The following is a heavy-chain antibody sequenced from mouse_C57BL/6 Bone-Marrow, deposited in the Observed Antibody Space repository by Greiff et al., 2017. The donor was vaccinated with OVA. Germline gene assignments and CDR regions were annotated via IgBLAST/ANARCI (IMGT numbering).Heavy chain of an antibody. CDR3: SRDRKGYPPNGY. D-gene: IGHD2-2*01. V-gene: IGHV5-4*01. Sequence: EVQVVESGGGLVKPGGSLKLSCAASGFTFSSYAMSWVRQTPEKRLEWVATISDGGSYTYYPDNVKGRFTISRDNAKNNLYLQMSNLKSEATAMYYFSRDRKGYPPNGYWGQGTSGTGPS. CDR1: GFTFSSYA. J-gene: IGHJ4*01. CDR2: ISDGGSYT.